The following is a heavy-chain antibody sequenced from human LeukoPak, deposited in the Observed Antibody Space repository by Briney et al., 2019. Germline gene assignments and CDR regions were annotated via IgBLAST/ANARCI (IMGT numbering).Heavy chain of an antibody. D-gene: IGHD4-17*01. J-gene: IGHJ4*02. CDR2: IYPGDSDT. V-gene: IGHV5-51*01. CDR3: ARRVTTHQAGLDY. Sequence: GESLKISCKGSGYNFTNYWIGWVRPMPGKGLEWMGIIYPGDSDTTYSPSFQGQVTISADKSISTAYLQWSSLKASDTAMYYCARRVTTHQAGLDYWGQGTLVTVSS. CDR1: GYNFTNYW.